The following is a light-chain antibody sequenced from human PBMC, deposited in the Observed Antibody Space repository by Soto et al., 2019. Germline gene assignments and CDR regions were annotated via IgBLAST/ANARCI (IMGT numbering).Light chain of an antibody. CDR3: QQYAHSPWT. CDR1: QSVSSNL. Sequence: EIVLTQSPGTLSLSPGERATLSCRASQSVSSNLLAWYQQKRGQTPRLLIYGASGRASGIPDRFSGSASGTDFTLTISRLEPEDFAVYFCQQYAHSPWTFGQGTKVDIK. J-gene: IGKJ1*01. CDR2: GAS. V-gene: IGKV3-20*01.